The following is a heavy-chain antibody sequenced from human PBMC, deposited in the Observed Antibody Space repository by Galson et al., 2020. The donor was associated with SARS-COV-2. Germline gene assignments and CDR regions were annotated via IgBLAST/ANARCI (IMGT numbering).Heavy chain of an antibody. CDR1: GGSISSYY. CDR2: IYYSGST. J-gene: IGHJ2*01. Sequence: SETLSLTCTVSGGSISSYYWSWIRQPPGKGLEWIGYIYYSGSTNYNPSLKSRVTISVDTSKNQFSLKLSSVTAADTAVYYCARDSRPTTVTTYWYFDLWGRGTLVTVSS. D-gene: IGHD4-17*01. CDR3: ARDSRPTTVTTYWYFDL. V-gene: IGHV4-59*01.